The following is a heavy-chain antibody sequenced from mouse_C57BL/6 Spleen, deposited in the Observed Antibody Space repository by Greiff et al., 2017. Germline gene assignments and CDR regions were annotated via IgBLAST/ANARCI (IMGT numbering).Heavy chain of an antibody. CDR2: IYYSGTI. D-gene: IGHD1-1*01. J-gene: IGHJ1*03. Sequence: EVKLMESGPGLVKPSQTVFLTCTVTGISITTGNYRWSWIRPFPGNKLEWIGYIYYSGTITYNPSLTSRTTITRDTPKNQFFLEMNSLTAEDTATYYCARGTTVIDYFDVWGTGTTVTVSS. CDR1: GISITTGNYR. V-gene: IGHV3-5*01. CDR3: ARGTTVIDYFDV.